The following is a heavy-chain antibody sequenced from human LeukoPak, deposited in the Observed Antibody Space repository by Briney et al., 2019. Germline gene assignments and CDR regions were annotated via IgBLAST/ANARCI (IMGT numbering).Heavy chain of an antibody. CDR1: GGSFSGYY. CDR3: ARKGRRGPRGWFDP. V-gene: IGHV4-34*01. D-gene: IGHD1-1*01. CDR2: INHSGGT. Sequence: SETLSLTCAVYGGSFSGYYWSWIRQPPGKGLEWIGEINHSGGTNYNPSLKSRVTISVDTSKNQFSLKLSSVTAADTAVYYCARKGRRGPRGWFDPWGQGTLVTVFS. J-gene: IGHJ5*02.